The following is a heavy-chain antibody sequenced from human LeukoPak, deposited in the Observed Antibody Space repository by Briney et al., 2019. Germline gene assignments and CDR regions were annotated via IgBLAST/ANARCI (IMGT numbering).Heavy chain of an antibody. CDR2: IYYSGST. D-gene: IGHD7-27*01. CDR3: ASRKLGNDY. J-gene: IGHJ4*02. Sequence: SETLSLTCNVSGGSISNYYWSWIRQSPGKGLEWIGYIYYSGSTNYNPSLKSRVTISADTSKNQLSLKLSSVTAADTAVYYCASRKLGNDYWGQGTLVTVSS. V-gene: IGHV4-59*01. CDR1: GGSISNYY.